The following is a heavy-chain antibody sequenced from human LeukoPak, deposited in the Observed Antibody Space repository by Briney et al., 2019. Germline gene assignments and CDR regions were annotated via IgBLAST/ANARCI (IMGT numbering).Heavy chain of an antibody. Sequence: TGGSLRLSCAASGFTFSSYEMHWVRQPPGKGLEWVSYISSSDSTIYYADSVKGRFTISRDNAKNSLYLQMNSLRAEDTAVYYCARAIETTWIQLWQSVGYWGQGTLVTVSS. V-gene: IGHV3-48*03. J-gene: IGHJ4*02. D-gene: IGHD5-18*01. CDR1: GFTFSSYE. CDR2: ISSSDSTI. CDR3: ARAIETTWIQLWQSVGY.